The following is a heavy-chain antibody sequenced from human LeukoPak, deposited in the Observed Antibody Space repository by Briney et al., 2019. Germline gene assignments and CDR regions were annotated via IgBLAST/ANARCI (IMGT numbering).Heavy chain of an antibody. J-gene: IGHJ4*02. D-gene: IGHD6-13*01. CDR1: GGTFSSYA. V-gene: IGHV1-69*04. Sequence: ASVKVSCKASGGTFSSYAISWVRQAPGQGLEWMGRIIPILDIANYAQKFQGRVTITADKSTSTAYMELSSLRSDDTAVYYCARVSSLAAAGSFDYWGQGTLVTVSS. CDR2: IIPILDIA. CDR3: ARVSSLAAAGSFDY.